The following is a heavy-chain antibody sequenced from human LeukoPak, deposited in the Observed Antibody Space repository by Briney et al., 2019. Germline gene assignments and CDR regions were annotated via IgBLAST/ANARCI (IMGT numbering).Heavy chain of an antibody. Sequence: SVKVSCKASGGTFSSYAISWVRQAPGQGLEWMGGIIPIFGTANYAQKFQGRVTITADESTSTAYMELSSLRSEDTAVYYCARGPPRIVATISAAFDIWGQGTMVTVSP. CDR2: IIPIFGTA. J-gene: IGHJ3*02. D-gene: IGHD5-12*01. V-gene: IGHV1-69*13. CDR1: GGTFSSYA. CDR3: ARGPPRIVATISAAFDI.